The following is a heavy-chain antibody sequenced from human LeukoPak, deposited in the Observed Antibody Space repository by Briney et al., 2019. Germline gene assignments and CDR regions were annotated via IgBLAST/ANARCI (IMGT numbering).Heavy chain of an antibody. V-gene: IGHV4-59*08. CDR3: ARHITNSGSAFDL. Sequence: SETLSLTCTVSADSISNFYWGWIRQPPGKGLEWIGYIHCVEYTNYNPSLKSRVSMSMDTSKKQFSLKVTSVTATDTAMYYCARHITNSGSAFDLWGRGTLVTVSS. CDR2: IHCVEYT. CDR1: ADSISNFY. D-gene: IGHD3-10*01. J-gene: IGHJ2*01.